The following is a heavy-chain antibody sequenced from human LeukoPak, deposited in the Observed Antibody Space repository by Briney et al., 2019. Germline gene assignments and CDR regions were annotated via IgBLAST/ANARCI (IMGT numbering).Heavy chain of an antibody. Sequence: GRSLRLSCAASGFTFSSYAMHWVRQAPGKGLEWVSYISSSSSTIYYADSVKGRFTISRDNAKNSLYLQMDSLRAEDTAVYYCARDRGYQLLPADYWGQGTLVTVSS. J-gene: IGHJ4*02. D-gene: IGHD2-2*01. CDR3: ARDRGYQLLPADY. CDR1: GFTFSSYA. V-gene: IGHV3-48*01. CDR2: ISSSSSTI.